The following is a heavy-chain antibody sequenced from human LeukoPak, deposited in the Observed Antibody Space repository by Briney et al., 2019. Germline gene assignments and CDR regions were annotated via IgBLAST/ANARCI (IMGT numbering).Heavy chain of an antibody. J-gene: IGHJ4*02. V-gene: IGHV4-39*07. CDR1: GDSISTSSSY. CDR2: IYYSGST. Sequence: SETLSLTCSVSGDSISTSSSYWGWIRQPPGKGLEWIGSIYYSGSTYYNPSLKSRVTISVDTSKNQFSLKLSSVTAADTAVYYCARVRLRFLEWLLRGNYFDYWGQGTLVTVSS. D-gene: IGHD3-3*01. CDR3: ARVRLRFLEWLLRGNYFDY.